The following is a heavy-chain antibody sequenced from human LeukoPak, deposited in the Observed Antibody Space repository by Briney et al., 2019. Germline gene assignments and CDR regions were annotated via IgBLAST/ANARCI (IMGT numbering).Heavy chain of an antibody. V-gene: IGHV4-59*01. CDR1: GGSISTYY. D-gene: IGHD3-16*01. Sequence: SETLSLTCTVSGGSISTYYWTWIRQPPGKGLEWIGYIFYSGSTNYNPSLKSRVTISVDTSKNQFSLKLNSVTAADTAVYYCARDQGELLREDAFDIWGQGTVVTVSS. CDR3: ARDQGELLREDAFDI. J-gene: IGHJ3*02. CDR2: IFYSGST.